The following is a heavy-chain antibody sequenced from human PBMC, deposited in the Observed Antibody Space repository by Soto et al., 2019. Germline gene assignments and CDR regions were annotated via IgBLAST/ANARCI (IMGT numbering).Heavy chain of an antibody. J-gene: IGHJ4*02. Sequence: AASVKVSCKASGYIFTNYVINWVRQAPGQGLEWMGWISPYNGNTNYAQKFQGRVTMTTDTSTNIAFMDLRNLRSDDTAVYYCAREAGSGSNYPDDYWGQGTLVTVSS. D-gene: IGHD1-26*01. CDR3: AREAGSGSNYPDDY. CDR1: GYIFTNYV. V-gene: IGHV1-18*04. CDR2: ISPYNGNT.